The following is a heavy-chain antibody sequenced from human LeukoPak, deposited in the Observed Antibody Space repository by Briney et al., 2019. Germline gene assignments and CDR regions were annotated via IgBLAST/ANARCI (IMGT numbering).Heavy chain of an antibody. CDR2: ISYSGST. CDR1: GGSISSYY. D-gene: IGHD3-10*01. CDR3: ARGYVRRITMVRGIIKPEPDVTLDI. J-gene: IGHJ3*02. V-gene: IGHV4-59*01. Sequence: SETLSLTCTVSGGSISSYYWSWIRQHPGKGLEWIGYISYSGSTDYNPSLMSRVTISVDTSKNQFSLLLTSVTAADTAVYYCARGYVRRITMVRGIIKPEPDVTLDIWGQGTMVTVSS.